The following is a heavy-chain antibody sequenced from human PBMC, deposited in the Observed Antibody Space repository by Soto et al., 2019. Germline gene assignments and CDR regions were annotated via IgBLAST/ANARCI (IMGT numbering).Heavy chain of an antibody. D-gene: IGHD3-3*01. CDR3: AKGRRTIFGVATPDYYYYGMDV. J-gene: IGHJ6*02. V-gene: IGHV3-9*01. Sequence: GGSLRLACAASGFTFDDYAMHWVRQAPGKCLEWLSGIRWNIGSIGYADSVEGRFTISRENAKNSLYLQMNSLRAEDTALYYCAKGRRTIFGVATPDYYYYGMDVSGQGTTVTV. CDR2: IRWNIGSI. CDR1: GFTFDDYA.